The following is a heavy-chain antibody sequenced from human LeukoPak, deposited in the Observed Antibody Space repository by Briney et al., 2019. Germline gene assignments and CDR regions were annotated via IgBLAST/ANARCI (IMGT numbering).Heavy chain of an antibody. Sequence: ASVKVSCKASGYTFTGYYMHWVRQAPGQGLEWMGWINPNSGGTNYAQKFQGGVTMTRDTSISTAYMELSRLRSDDTAVYYCARSVGGDDYFDYWGQGTLVTVSS. V-gene: IGHV1-2*02. CDR1: GYTFTGYY. CDR3: ARSVGGDDYFDY. D-gene: IGHD3-16*01. J-gene: IGHJ4*02. CDR2: INPNSGGT.